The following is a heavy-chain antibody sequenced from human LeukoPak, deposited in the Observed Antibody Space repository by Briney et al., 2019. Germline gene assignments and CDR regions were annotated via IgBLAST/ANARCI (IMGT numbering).Heavy chain of an antibody. D-gene: IGHD4-17*01. CDR3: ARDYAYGDSIFDY. CDR2: IYYSGSA. CDR1: GGSISSGGYY. J-gene: IGHJ4*02. V-gene: IGHV4-31*03. Sequence: SETLSLTCTVSGGSISSGGYYWSWIRQHPGKGLEWIGYIYYSGSAYYNPSLKSRVTISVDTSKNQFSLKLSSVTAADTAIYYCARDYAYGDSIFDYWGQGTLVTVSS.